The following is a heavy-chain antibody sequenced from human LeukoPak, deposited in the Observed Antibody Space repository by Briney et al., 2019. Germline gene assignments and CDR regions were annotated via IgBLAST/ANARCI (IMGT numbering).Heavy chain of an antibody. V-gene: IGHV3-15*01. D-gene: IGHD5-18*01. CDR3: TTEGYTYGYHSFDI. Sequence: PGGSLRLSCGASRFTFSNAWMSWVRQAPGKGLEWVGRIKSKTSGGTTDYAARVKGRFAISREDSKNTLYLQMNSLKTEDAGVYYCTTEGYTYGYHSFDIWGQGTMVTVSS. CDR1: RFTFSNAW. J-gene: IGHJ3*02. CDR2: IKSKTSGGTT.